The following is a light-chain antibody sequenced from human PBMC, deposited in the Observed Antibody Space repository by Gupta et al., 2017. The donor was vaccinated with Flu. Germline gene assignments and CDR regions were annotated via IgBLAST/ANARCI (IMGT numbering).Light chain of an antibody. CDR3: LQCKSYPPT. V-gene: IGKV1-9*01. CDR2: ETS. CDR1: QGIDSH. Sequence: DIQLTPSPYFLSASVGDRVIINCRASQGIDSHLVWYQKKPGKAPKLLIYETSTLQSGVPSRFSGSGSGTEFTLTITSLQPEDFATYYCLQCKSYPPTFGGGTKVEIK. J-gene: IGKJ4*01.